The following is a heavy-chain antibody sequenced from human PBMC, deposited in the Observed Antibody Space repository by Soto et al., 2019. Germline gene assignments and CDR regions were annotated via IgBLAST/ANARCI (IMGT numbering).Heavy chain of an antibody. D-gene: IGHD4-17*01. CDR2: IKAYSGNT. CDR3: AIADYGDDDY. Sequence: QLQLVQSGAEAKKPGASVKVSCKASGYTFPTSTISWVRQAPGQGLEWMGWIKAYSGNTNYAQKLRGRVTMTTDTSTKTAYMELRSLATADTAIYYCAIADYGDDDYWGQGTLVTVSS. J-gene: IGHJ4*02. V-gene: IGHV1-18*01. CDR1: GYTFPTST.